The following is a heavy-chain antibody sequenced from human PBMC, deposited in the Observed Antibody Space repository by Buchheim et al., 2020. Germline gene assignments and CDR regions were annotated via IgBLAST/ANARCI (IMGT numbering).Heavy chain of an antibody. CDR2: IYPGDSDT. CDR3: ARQMDSSSRGYYYYYMDV. J-gene: IGHJ6*03. V-gene: IGHV5-51*01. Sequence: EVQLVQSGAEVKKPGESLKISCKGSGYSFTSYWIGWVRQMPGKGLEWMGIIYPGDSDTRYSPSFQGQVTISADKSISTAYPQWSSLKASDTAMYYCARQMDSSSRGYYYYYMDVWGKGTT. CDR1: GYSFTSYW. D-gene: IGHD6-6*01.